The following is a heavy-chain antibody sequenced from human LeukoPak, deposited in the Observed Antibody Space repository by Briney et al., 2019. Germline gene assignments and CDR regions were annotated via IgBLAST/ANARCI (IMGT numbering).Heavy chain of an antibody. V-gene: IGHV3-21*01. CDR3: ARSDGSGSTDLDY. Sequence: GGSLRLSCAASGFTFSSYAMSWVRQAPGKGLEWVSSISSSSSYIYYADSVKGRFTISRDNAKNSLYLQMNSLRAEDTAVYYCARSDGSGSTDLDYWGQGTLVTVSS. CDR1: GFTFSSYA. D-gene: IGHD3-10*01. J-gene: IGHJ4*02. CDR2: ISSSSSYI.